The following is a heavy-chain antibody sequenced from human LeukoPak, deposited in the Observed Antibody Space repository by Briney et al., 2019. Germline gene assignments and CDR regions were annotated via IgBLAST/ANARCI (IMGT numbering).Heavy chain of an antibody. CDR3: ARGFDTMVRGGPFDY. CDR1: GYTFTSYG. D-gene: IGHD3-10*01. J-gene: IGHJ4*02. V-gene: IGHV1-69*13. Sequence: SVKVSCKASGYTFTSYGLSWVRQAPGQGLEWMGGIIPIFGTANYAQKFQGRITITADESTSTAYMELSSLRSEDTAVYYCARGFDTMVRGGPFDYWGQGTLVTVSS. CDR2: IIPIFGTA.